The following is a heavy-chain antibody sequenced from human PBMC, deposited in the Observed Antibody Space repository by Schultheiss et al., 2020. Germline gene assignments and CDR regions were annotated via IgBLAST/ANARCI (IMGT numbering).Heavy chain of an antibody. V-gene: IGHV3-48*01. CDR3: ARPPRGYSGYDPPVGYYYYMDV. Sequence: GWSLRLSCAASGFSFSSYSMNWVRQAPGKGLEWVSYISSSSSTIYYADSVKGRFTISRDNAKNSLYLQMNSLRAEDTAVYYCARPPRGYSGYDPPVGYYYYMDVWGKGTTVTVSS. D-gene: IGHD5-12*01. J-gene: IGHJ6*03. CDR1: GFSFSSYS. CDR2: ISSSSSTI.